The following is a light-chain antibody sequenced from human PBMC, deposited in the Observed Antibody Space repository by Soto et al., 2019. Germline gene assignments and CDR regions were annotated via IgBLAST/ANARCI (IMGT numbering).Light chain of an antibody. CDR2: EGY. CDR3: CSYATGSTRVV. J-gene: IGLJ2*01. CDR1: SSDVGNYNL. V-gene: IGLV2-23*01. Sequence: QSALTQPASVSGSPGQSITISCTGTSSDVGNYNLVSWYQQYPGKAPKLMIYEGYKRPSGISNRFSGSRSGNTASLTISGLRAEDEAGYYCCSYATGSTRVVFGGGTQLTVL.